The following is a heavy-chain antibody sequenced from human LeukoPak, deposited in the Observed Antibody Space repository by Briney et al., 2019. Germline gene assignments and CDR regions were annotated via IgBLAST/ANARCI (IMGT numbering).Heavy chain of an antibody. V-gene: IGHV4-39*01. CDR3: TLTVAGTSFDY. CDR1: GGSISSSRYS. J-gene: IGHJ4*02. D-gene: IGHD6-19*01. CDR2: IYYSGST. Sequence: PSETLSLTCTVSGGSISSSRYSWGWLRQPRGKGLEWIGSIYYSGSTYYNPSLKSRVTISVDTSKNQFSLQLSSVTTADTAVYYCTLTVAGTSFDYWGQGTLVTVSS.